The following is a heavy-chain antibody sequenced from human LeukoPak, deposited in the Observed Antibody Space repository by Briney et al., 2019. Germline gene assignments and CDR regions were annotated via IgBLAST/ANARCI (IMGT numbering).Heavy chain of an antibody. J-gene: IGHJ4*02. CDR1: GFXVSSNY. D-gene: IGHD1-1*01. CDR3: ARGYLTGTFDY. Sequence: GGSLRLSCAASGFXVSSNYISWVRQAPGKGLEWVSVIYSGGSTYYADSVKGRFTISRDNSKNTLYLQMNSLRAEDTAVYYCARGYLTGTFDYWGQGTLVTVSS. CDR2: IYSGGST. V-gene: IGHV3-53*01.